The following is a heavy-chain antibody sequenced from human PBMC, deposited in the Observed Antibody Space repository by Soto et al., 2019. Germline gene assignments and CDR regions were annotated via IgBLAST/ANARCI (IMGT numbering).Heavy chain of an antibody. CDR1: GFSLTTAGVA. CDR3: AHSNGGYEIIYFDF. V-gene: IGHV2-5*01. CDR2: IYWNDDK. D-gene: IGHD5-12*01. J-gene: IGHJ4*02. Sequence: QITLKESGPTLVKPTQPLTLTCTFSGFSLTTAGVAVGWIRQPPGGALEWLGLIYWNDDKRFSPSLKTRLTIAGDTSRNQVVLSLTNMDPGDTATYFCAHSNGGYEIIYFDFWGQGSPVTVSS.